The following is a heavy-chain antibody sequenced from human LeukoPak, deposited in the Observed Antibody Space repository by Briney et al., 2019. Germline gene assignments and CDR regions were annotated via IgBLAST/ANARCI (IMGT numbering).Heavy chain of an antibody. V-gene: IGHV4-34*01. CDR3: ARGLSAIVH. CDR1: GGSFSGYY. D-gene: IGHD2-21*02. CDR2: INHSGST. Sequence: PSETLSLTCAVYGGSFSGYYWSWIRQPPGKGLEWIGEINHSGSTNYNPSLKSRVTISVDTSKDQFSLKLSSVTAADTAVYYCARGLSAIVHWGQGTLVTVSS. J-gene: IGHJ4*02.